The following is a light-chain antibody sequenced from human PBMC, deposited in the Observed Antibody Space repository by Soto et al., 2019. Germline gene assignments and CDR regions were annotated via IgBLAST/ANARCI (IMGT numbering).Light chain of an antibody. CDR1: QSVSSN. Sequence: DIVITQSPATLSVSPGERPTLSCRASQSVSSNLAWYQQKPGQAPRPLIYGASTRATGIPARFSGSGSGTEFTLTISSLQSEDFAVYYCQQYNNWPITFGQGTRLEIK. CDR3: QQYNNWPIT. CDR2: GAS. J-gene: IGKJ5*01. V-gene: IGKV3-15*01.